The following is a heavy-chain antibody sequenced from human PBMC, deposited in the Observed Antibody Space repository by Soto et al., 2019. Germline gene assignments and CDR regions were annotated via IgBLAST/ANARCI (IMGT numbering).Heavy chain of an antibody. J-gene: IGHJ4*02. CDR2: ISSSGGST. CDR3: AKEVEGYPDY. Sequence: EVQLLESGGGLVQPGGSLRLSCAASGFTFSSYAMSWVRQAPGKGLEWVSGISSSGGSTHYADSVKGRFTISRDNSKNTLYLQMNSLRVEDTAVDYCAKEVEGYPDYWGQGTLVTVSS. D-gene: IGHD5-18*01. V-gene: IGHV3-23*01. CDR1: GFTFSSYA.